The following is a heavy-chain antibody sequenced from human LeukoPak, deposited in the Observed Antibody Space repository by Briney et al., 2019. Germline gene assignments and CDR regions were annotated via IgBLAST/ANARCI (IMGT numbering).Heavy chain of an antibody. V-gene: IGHV3-23*01. J-gene: IGHJ4*02. Sequence: PGGSLRLSCAASGFTFSSYAMSWVRQAPGMGLEWVSSISGGGGTTHYADSVKGRFTISRDNSKNTLYLQMSSLRAEDTALYYCAKDQVYGSGSYSKYYFDSWGQGTLVTVSS. CDR2: ISGGGGTT. CDR1: GFTFSSYA. CDR3: AKDQVYGSGSYSKYYFDS. D-gene: IGHD3-10*01.